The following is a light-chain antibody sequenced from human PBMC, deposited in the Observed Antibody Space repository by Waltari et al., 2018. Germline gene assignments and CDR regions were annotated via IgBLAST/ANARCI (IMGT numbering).Light chain of an antibody. CDR1: PSILDSSKQRNH. CDR3: QQYYTSPPT. CDR2: WAS. J-gene: IGKJ5*01. V-gene: IGKV4-1*01. Sequence: DIVMTQSPDSPAVSLGERATINCKSSPSILDSSKQRNHLAWYQQRPGQSPRLIMHWASTRECRVPDLCRGSWSRTDFTLTISSLQSEDVAVYYCQQYYTSPPTFGQGTRLDIK.